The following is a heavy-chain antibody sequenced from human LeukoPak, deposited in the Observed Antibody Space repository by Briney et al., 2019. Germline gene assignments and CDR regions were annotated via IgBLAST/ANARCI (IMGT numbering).Heavy chain of an antibody. Sequence: GGSLRLSCAASGFTFSNGWMSWVRQAPGKGLEWVSYISPGGDATYFADSVRGRFTISRDNAKNSLYLQMNSLTAEDAAVYYCAGGLDIAVAGPGGYFDYWGQGTLVTVSS. V-gene: IGHV3-11*01. CDR2: ISPGGDAT. J-gene: IGHJ4*02. CDR1: GFTFSNGW. D-gene: IGHD6-19*01. CDR3: AGGLDIAVAGPGGYFDY.